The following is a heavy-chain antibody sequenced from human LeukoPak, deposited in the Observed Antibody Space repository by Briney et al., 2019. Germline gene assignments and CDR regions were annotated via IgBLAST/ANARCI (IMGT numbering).Heavy chain of an antibody. D-gene: IGHD5-18*01. Sequence: GASVKVSCKASGGTFSSYAISWVRQAPGQGLEWMGGIIPIFGTANYAQKFQGRVTITRDTSASTAYMELSSLRSEDTAVYFCARVDIVMVGYFDYWGQGTLVTVSS. J-gene: IGHJ4*02. CDR3: ARVDIVMVGYFDY. V-gene: IGHV1-69*05. CDR1: GGTFSSYA. CDR2: IIPIFGTA.